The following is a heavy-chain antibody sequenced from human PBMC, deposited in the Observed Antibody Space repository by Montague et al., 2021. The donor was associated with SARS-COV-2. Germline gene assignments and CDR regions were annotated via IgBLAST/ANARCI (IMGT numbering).Heavy chain of an antibody. CDR3: ARVRAVPAAMRIFTLGRSYYGMDV. J-gene: IGHJ6*02. CDR2: INHSGST. CDR1: GGSFSGYY. Sequence: SETLSLTCAVYGGSFSGYYWSWIRQPPGKGLEWIGEINHSGSTNXNPSLKSRVTISVDTSKSQFSLNMSSVTAADTAVYYCARVRAVPAAMRIFTLGRSYYGMDVGGQGTTVTVSS. V-gene: IGHV4-34*01. D-gene: IGHD2-2*01.